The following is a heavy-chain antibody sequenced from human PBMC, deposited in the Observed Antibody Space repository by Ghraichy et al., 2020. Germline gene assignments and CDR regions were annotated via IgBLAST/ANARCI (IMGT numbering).Heavy chain of an antibody. Sequence: GGSLRLSCAASGFTFSSYSMNWVRQAPGKGLEWVSYISSSSRTMYYADSVKGRFTVSRDSAKNSLFLQVNSLRDEDTAVYYCARVSTMTTSWGMDVWGQGTTVTVSS. V-gene: IGHV3-48*02. CDR2: ISSSSRTM. D-gene: IGHD4-17*01. J-gene: IGHJ6*01. CDR3: ARVSTMTTSWGMDV. CDR1: GFTFSSYS.